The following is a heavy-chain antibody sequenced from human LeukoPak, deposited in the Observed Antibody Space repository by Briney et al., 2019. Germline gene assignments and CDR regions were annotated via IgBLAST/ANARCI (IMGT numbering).Heavy chain of an antibody. CDR2: IHYDGSNN. CDR1: GFTFSSYA. V-gene: IGHV3-30*02. Sequence: GGSLRLSCAASGFTFSSYAMHWVRQAPGKGLEWVAFIHYDGSNNYYADSVKGRFTISRDNSKNTLYLQMNSLRAEDTAVYYCAKDVPAAMHFDYWGQGTLVTVSS. D-gene: IGHD2-2*01. J-gene: IGHJ4*02. CDR3: AKDVPAAMHFDY.